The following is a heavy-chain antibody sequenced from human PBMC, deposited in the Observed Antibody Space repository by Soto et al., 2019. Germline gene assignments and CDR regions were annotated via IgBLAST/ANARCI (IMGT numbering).Heavy chain of an antibody. V-gene: IGHV3-30-3*01. CDR1: GFTFSSYA. CDR3: ARAPNSGSYSDY. D-gene: IGHD1-26*01. Sequence: VQLVGSGGCVVQPGRCLRLSCAASGFTFSSYAMHWVRQAPGKGREWVAVVAYDGSNKYYADSVKGRFTIPRDKSKNTLNLQMNTLRAEDTAVYSCARAPNSGSYSDYWGQGTLVTVSS. CDR2: VAYDGSNK. J-gene: IGHJ4*02.